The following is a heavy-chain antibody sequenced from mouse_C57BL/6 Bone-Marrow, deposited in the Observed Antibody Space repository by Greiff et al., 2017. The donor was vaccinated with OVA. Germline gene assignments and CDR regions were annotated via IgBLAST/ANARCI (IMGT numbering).Heavy chain of an antibody. CDR1: GYTFTSYW. CDR2: INPSSGYT. CDR3: AAYRDFDY. J-gene: IGHJ2*01. D-gene: IGHD2-14*01. V-gene: IGHV1-7*01. Sequence: VQLHQSGAELAKPGASVKLSCKASGYTFTSYWMHWVKQRPGQGLEWIGNINPSSGYTKYNQKFKDKATLTEDKSSSTAYMQLSSLTYEDSAVYYCAAYRDFDYWGQGTTLTASS.